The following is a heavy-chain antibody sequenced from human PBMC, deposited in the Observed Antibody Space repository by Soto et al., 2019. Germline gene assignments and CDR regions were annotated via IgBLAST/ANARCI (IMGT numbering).Heavy chain of an antibody. J-gene: IGHJ5*02. CDR1: GGSISRYY. Sequence: EXLSLTCTVSGGSISRYYWNWIRQPPGKGLEWIGYIYYSGSTNYNPSLKSRVTISVDTSKNQFSLKLSSVTAADTAVYYCARDPGSGSYYGWFDPWGQGTLVTVSS. CDR2: IYYSGST. V-gene: IGHV4-59*01. D-gene: IGHD3-10*01. CDR3: ARDPGSGSYYGWFDP.